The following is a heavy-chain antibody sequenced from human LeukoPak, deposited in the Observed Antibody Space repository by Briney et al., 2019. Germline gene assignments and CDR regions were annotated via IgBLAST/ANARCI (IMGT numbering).Heavy chain of an antibody. CDR2: MNPNSGNT. CDR1: GYTFTSYD. V-gene: IGHV1-8*01. J-gene: IGHJ6*03. Sequence: ASVKVSCKASGYTFTSYDINWVRQATGQGLEWMGWMNPNSGNTGYAQKFQGRVTMTRNTSISTAYMELSSLRSEDTAVYYCARDRGCSSTSCYLSYYMDVWGKGTTVTVSS. D-gene: IGHD2-2*01. CDR3: ARDRGCSSTSCYLSYYMDV.